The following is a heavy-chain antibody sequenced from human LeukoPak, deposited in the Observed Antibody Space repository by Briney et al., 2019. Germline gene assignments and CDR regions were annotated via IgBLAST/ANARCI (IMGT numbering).Heavy chain of an antibody. D-gene: IGHD6-13*01. J-gene: IGHJ4*02. CDR1: GGTFSSYA. CDR2: IIPIFGTA. Sequence: SVKVSCKASGGTFSSYAISWVRQAPGQGLEWMGGIIPIFGTANYAQKFQGRVTITADESTSTAYMELSSLRSGDTAVYYCARSEAAAGLFDYWGQGTLVTVSS. V-gene: IGHV1-69*13. CDR3: ARSEAAAGLFDY.